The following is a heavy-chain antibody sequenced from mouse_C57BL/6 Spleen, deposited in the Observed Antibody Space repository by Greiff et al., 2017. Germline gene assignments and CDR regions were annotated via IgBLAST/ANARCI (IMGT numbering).Heavy chain of an antibody. Sequence: QVQLKQSGAELAKPGASVKLSCKASGYTFTSYWMHWVKQRPGQGLEWIGYINPSRGYTKYNQKFKDKDTLTADKSSSTAYMQLSSLTYEDSAVYYGARADDGYNDYFDYWGQGTTLTVSA. CDR2: INPSRGYT. D-gene: IGHD2-3*01. V-gene: IGHV1-7*01. CDR3: ARADDGYNDYFDY. J-gene: IGHJ2*01. CDR1: GYTFTSYW.